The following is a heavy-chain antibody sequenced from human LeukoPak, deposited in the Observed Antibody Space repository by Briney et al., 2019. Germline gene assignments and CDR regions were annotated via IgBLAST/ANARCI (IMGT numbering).Heavy chain of an antibody. CDR3: ARQPAATAAFDI. J-gene: IGHJ3*02. D-gene: IGHD5-18*01. CDR2: IYHSGST. V-gene: IGHV4-38-2*01. Sequence: MTSETLSLTCAVSGYSISSGYYWGWIRQPPGKGLEWIGSIYHSGSTYYNPSLKSRITISVDTSKNEFSLELSSVTAADTAVYYCARQPAATAAFDIWGQGTTVTVSA. CDR1: GYSISSGYY.